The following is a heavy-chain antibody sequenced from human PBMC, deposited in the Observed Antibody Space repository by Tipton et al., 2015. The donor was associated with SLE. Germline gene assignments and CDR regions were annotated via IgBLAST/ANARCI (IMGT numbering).Heavy chain of an antibody. D-gene: IGHD3-3*01. Sequence: SLRLSCAASEFTFSDYYMSWIRQAPGKGLEWVSYISSSSGNTYYADSVKGRFTISRDTAKNSLYLQMNSLRAEDTAVYYCARVNDLWSGCHYDYGMDVGGRGTT. V-gene: IGHV3-11*06. CDR3: ARVNDLWSGCHYDYGMDV. CDR2: ISSSSGNT. CDR1: EFTFSDYY. J-gene: IGHJ6*02.